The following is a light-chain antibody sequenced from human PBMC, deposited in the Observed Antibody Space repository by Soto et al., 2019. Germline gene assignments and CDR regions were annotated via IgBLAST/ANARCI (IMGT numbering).Light chain of an antibody. J-gene: IGKJ4*01. CDR3: QQYNVWPLT. CDR1: QSVSSN. V-gene: IGKV3-15*01. Sequence: EIVMTQSPATLSVSPGERATISCRASQSVSSNLAWYQQKPGQTPKLLIYVASTRATGIPARFSGSGSGTEFTLTISSLQSEEFAVYYCQQYNVWPLTFGGGTKVEFK. CDR2: VAS.